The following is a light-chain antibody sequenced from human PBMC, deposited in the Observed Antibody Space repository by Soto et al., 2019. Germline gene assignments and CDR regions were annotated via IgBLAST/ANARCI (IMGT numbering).Light chain of an antibody. CDR1: QAINTY. Sequence: DIQMTQSPSTLSATSGDRVTITCRASQAINTYLAWYQQKPGKVPKLLIYAASTLQSGVPSRFSGSGSGTDFTLTISNLQPEDVATYYCQKYNNAPRTFGQGTKVDIK. J-gene: IGKJ1*01. CDR3: QKYNNAPRT. V-gene: IGKV1-27*01. CDR2: AAS.